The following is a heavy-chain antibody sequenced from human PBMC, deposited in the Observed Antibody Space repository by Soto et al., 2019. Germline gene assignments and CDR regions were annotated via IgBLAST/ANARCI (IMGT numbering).Heavy chain of an antibody. Sequence: EVQLVESGGGLVQPGGSLRLSCAASGFTLSSYNMNWVRQAPGKGLEWVSYISGSSDTIYYADTVKGRFTISRDNAKNYLYLQMDSLRDGDTAVYYCARDHGRSTWFGGICYYFGVDVWGQGTTVTVSS. J-gene: IGHJ6*02. V-gene: IGHV3-48*02. CDR1: GFTLSSYN. D-gene: IGHD3-10*01. CDR3: ARDHGRSTWFGGICYYFGVDV. CDR2: ISGSSDTI.